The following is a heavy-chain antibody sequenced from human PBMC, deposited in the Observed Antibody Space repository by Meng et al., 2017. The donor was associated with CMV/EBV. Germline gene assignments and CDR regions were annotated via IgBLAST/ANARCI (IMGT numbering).Heavy chain of an antibody. J-gene: IGHJ4*01. CDR3: AEYLAKWCTLDY. CDR1: VFTSSNNG. CDR2: ISRSGSST. D-gene: IGHD2/OR15-2a*01. Sequence: EGYQVEAGGGVGHPGRARRLCTAAAVFTSSNNGRSWVRQPPGKGLEWVSAISRSGSSTYYAYSVSRRIITAKDNSKNSLHRLMYVPGAENTILYCGAEYLAKWCTLDYWGHGTLVTVSS. V-gene: IGHV3-23*04.